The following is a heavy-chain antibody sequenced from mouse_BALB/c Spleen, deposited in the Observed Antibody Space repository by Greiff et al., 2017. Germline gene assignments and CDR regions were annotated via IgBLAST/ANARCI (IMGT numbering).Heavy chain of an antibody. CDR3: ASYGNYPGY. CDR2: ISYSGST. J-gene: IGHJ2*01. D-gene: IGHD2-1*01. Sequence: DVKLVESGPGLVKPSQSLSLTCTVTGYSITSDYAWNWIRQFPGNKLEWMGYISYSGSTSYNPSLKSRISITRDTSKNQFFLQLNSVTTEDTATYYCASYGNYPGYWGQGTTLTVSS. V-gene: IGHV3-2*02. CDR1: GYSITSDYA.